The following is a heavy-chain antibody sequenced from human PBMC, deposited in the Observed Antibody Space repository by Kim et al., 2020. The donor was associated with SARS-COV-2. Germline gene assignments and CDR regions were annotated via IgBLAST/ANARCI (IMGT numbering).Heavy chain of an antibody. CDR3: ARDRPPPDNWNYSHDAFGI. J-gene: IGHJ3*02. D-gene: IGHD1-7*01. V-gene: IGHV3-30-3*01. CDR1: GFTFSSYA. Sequence: GGSLRLSCAASGFTFSSYAMHWVRQAPGKGLEWVAVISYDGSNKYYADSVKGRFTISRDNSKNTLYLQMNSLRAEDTAVYYCARDRPPPDNWNYSHDAFGIWGQGTMVTVSS. CDR2: ISYDGSNK.